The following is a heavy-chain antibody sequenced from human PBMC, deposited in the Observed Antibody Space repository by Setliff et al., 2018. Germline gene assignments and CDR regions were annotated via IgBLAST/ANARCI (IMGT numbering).Heavy chain of an antibody. D-gene: IGHD2-2*01. J-gene: IGHJ5*02. CDR3: ARDGPHCVTSSCPGAWFDP. V-gene: IGHV4-4*09. Sequence: SETLSLTCIVSGGSIGHYYWNWIRQPPGKGLEWIGYIYSSGNIKYNPSLKSRVTISLDTSKNQFSLKLSSVTAADTAVYYCARDGPHCVTSSCPGAWFDPWGQGILVTVSS. CDR2: IYSSGNI. CDR1: GGSIGHYY.